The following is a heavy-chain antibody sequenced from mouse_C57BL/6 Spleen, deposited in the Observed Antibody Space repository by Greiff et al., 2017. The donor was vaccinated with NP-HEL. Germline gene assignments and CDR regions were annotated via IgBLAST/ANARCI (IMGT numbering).Heavy chain of an antibody. CDR1: GYAFSSYW. D-gene: IGHD3-2*02. V-gene: IGHV1-80*01. CDR2: IYPGDGDT. CDR3: ARSAQATYLDY. J-gene: IGHJ2*01. Sequence: VQLVESGAELVKPGASVKISCKASGYAFSSYWMNWVKQRPGKGLEWIGQIYPGDGDTNYNGKFKGKATLTADKSSSTAYMQLSSLTSEDSAVYFCARSAQATYLDYWGQGTTLTVSS.